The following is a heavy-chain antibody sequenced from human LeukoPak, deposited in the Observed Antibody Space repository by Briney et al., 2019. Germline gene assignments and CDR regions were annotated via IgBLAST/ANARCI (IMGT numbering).Heavy chain of an antibody. CDR3: ARDFGYSSSWYWFDP. D-gene: IGHD6-13*01. V-gene: IGHV4-4*07. Sequence: SETLSLTCTVSGGSISSYYWSWIRQPAGKGLEWIGRIYTSGSTNHNPSLKSRVTMSVDTSKNQFSLKLSSVTAADTAVYYCARDFGYSSSWYWFDPWGQGTLVTVSS. CDR2: IYTSGST. CDR1: GGSISSYY. J-gene: IGHJ5*02.